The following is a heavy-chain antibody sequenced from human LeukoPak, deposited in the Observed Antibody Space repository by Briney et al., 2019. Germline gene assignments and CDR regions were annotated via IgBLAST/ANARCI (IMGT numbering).Heavy chain of an antibody. V-gene: IGHV3-48*01. CDR2: ISSSSSTI. CDR3: ARDPSYYHYYFDY. CDR1: GFTFSSYS. Sequence: PGGSLRLSCAASGFTFSSYSMNWVRQAPGKGLEWVSYISSSSSTIYYADSAKGRFTISRDNAKNSLYLQMNSLRAEDTAVYYCARDPSYYHYYFDYWGQGTLVTVSS. D-gene: IGHD1-26*01. J-gene: IGHJ4*02.